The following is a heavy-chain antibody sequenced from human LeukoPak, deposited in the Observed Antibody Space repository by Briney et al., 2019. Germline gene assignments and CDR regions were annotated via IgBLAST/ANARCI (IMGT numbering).Heavy chain of an antibody. V-gene: IGHV3-11*01. CDR3: ARDRRHLRRYFDL. J-gene: IGHJ2*01. CDR2: ISSSGSTI. Sequence: GGSLRLSCAASGFTFSDYYMSWIRQAPGKGLEWVSYISSSGSTIYYADSVKGRFTISRDNAKNSLYLQMNSLRAEDTAVYYCARDRRHLRRYFDLWGRGTLVTVSS. CDR1: GFTFSDYY.